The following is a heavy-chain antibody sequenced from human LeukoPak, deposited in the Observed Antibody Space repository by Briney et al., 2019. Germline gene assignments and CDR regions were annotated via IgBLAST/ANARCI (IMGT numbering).Heavy chain of an antibody. CDR2: ISGSGGST. D-gene: IGHD3-10*01. J-gene: IGHJ5*02. CDR3: ARSMVRGGLFDP. CDR1: GFPFRSYA. V-gene: IGHV3-23*01. Sequence: GGSLRLSCVASGFPFRSYAMSWVRQAPGKGLEWVSGISGSGGSTYYADSVKGRFTISRDNSKNTLYLQMNSLRAEDTAVYYCARSMVRGGLFDPWGQGTLVTVSS.